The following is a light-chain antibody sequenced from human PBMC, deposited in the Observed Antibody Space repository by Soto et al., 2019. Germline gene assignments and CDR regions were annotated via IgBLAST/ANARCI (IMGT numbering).Light chain of an antibody. CDR2: DVS. J-gene: IGLJ2*01. CDR3: CSFAGTYTVV. Sequence: QSALTQPRSVSGSPGQSVTISCTGTGSDVGGYDLVSWYQQHPGKAPKLMIYDVSKRPSGVPDRFSGSKSGNTASPTISGLQADDEADYYCCSFAGTYTVVFGGGTKLTVL. V-gene: IGLV2-11*01. CDR1: GSDVGGYDL.